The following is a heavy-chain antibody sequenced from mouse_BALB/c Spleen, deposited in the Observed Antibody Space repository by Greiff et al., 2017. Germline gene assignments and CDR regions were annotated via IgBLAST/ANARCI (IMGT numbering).Heavy chain of an antibody. V-gene: IGHV14-1*02. J-gene: IGHJ2*01. Sequence: EVQLQQSGAELVRPGALVKLSCKASGFNIKDYYMHWVKQRPEQGLEWIGWIDPENGNTIYDPKFQGKASITADTSSNTAYLQLSSLTSEDTAVYYCARSSFTTVVAPDYWGQGTTLTVSS. D-gene: IGHD1-1*01. CDR3: ARSSFTTVVAPDY. CDR1: GFNIKDYY. CDR2: IDPENGNT.